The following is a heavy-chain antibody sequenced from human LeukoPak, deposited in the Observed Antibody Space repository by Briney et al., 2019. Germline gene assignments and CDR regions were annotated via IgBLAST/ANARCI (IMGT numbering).Heavy chain of an antibody. CDR3: ARAETYYDYVGGIHRPGYFDY. D-gene: IGHD3-16*02. CDR2: LSGSGGST. CDR1: GFTFSSYA. Sequence: NPGGSLRLSCAASGFTFSSYAMSWVRQAPWKGLEWVSALSGSGGSTYYKDSVRGRLTISRDKSKNTLYLEMNSLRADDTAIYYCARAETYYDYVGGIHRPGYFDYWGQGAQVTVSS. V-gene: IGHV3-23*01. J-gene: IGHJ4*02.